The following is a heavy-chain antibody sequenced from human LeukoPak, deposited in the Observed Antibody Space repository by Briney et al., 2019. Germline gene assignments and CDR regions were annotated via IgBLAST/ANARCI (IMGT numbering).Heavy chain of an antibody. CDR3: AKDPEYYDFWSGYLDY. J-gene: IGHJ4*02. CDR1: GFTFSSYA. D-gene: IGHD3-3*01. V-gene: IGHV3-23*01. Sequence: GGSLRLSCAASGFTFSSYAMSWVRQAPGKGLEWVSAISGSGGSTYYADSVKGRFPISRDNSKNTLYLQMNSLRAEDTAVYYCAKDPEYYDFWSGYLDYWGQGTLVTVSS. CDR2: ISGSGGST.